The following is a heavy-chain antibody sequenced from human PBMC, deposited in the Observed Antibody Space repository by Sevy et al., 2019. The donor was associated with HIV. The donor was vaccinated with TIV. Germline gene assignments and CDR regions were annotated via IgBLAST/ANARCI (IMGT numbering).Heavy chain of an antibody. D-gene: IGHD3-10*01. CDR2: IGAYNGNR. CDR3: ARVPTYYYGSATYFES. J-gene: IGHJ4*02. CDR1: GYTFASEG. Sequence: ASVKVSCKASGYTFASEGISWVRQAPGQGLEWMGWIGAYNGNRNSAQKFQARVTLTIDTSTSTAFMELSGLRSDDTAMYYCARVPTYYYGSATYFESWGQGTLVTVSS. V-gene: IGHV1-18*01.